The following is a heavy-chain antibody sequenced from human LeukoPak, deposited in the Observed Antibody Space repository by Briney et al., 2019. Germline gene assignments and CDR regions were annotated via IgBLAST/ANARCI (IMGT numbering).Heavy chain of an antibody. J-gene: IGHJ4*02. V-gene: IGHV3-23*01. D-gene: IGHD3-3*01. CDR1: GFTFSSYA. CDR2: ISGSGGST. CDR3: AKDGDFWSGYYTGIDN. Sequence: GGSLRLSCAASGFTFSSYAMSWVRQAPGKGLEWVSAISGSGGSTYYADSVKGRFTISRDNSKNTLYLQMNSLRSDDTAVYYCAKDGDFWSGYYTGIDNWGQGALITVSS.